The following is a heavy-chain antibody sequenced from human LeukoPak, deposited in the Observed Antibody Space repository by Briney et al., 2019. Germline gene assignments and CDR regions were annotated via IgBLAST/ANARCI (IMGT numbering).Heavy chain of an antibody. Sequence: GGPLRLSCVASGFTFSNYWIHWVRQAPGKGLEWVAVISYDGSNKYYADSVKGRFTISRDNSKNTLYLQMNSLRAEDTAVYYCAKDRGSGWTPVWFDPWGQGTLVTVSS. CDR2: ISYDGSNK. CDR1: GFTFSNYW. D-gene: IGHD6-19*01. J-gene: IGHJ5*02. CDR3: AKDRGSGWTPVWFDP. V-gene: IGHV3-30*18.